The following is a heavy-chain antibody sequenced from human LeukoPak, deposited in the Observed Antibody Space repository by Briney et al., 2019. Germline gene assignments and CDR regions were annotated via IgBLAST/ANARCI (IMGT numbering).Heavy chain of an antibody. D-gene: IGHD6-13*01. V-gene: IGHV1-69*01. Sequence: SVKVSCKASGGTFSSYAISWVRQAPGQGLEWMGGIIPIFGTANYAQKFQGRVTITADESTGTAYMELSSLRSEDTAVYYCARDPGIAAAGTYYYYYMDVWGKGTTVTVSS. J-gene: IGHJ6*03. CDR2: IIPIFGTA. CDR3: ARDPGIAAAGTYYYYYMDV. CDR1: GGTFSSYA.